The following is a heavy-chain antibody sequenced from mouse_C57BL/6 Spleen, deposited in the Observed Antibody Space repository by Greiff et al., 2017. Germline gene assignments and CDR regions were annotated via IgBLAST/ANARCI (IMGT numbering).Heavy chain of an antibody. Sequence: QVQLQQPGAELVKPGASVKLSCKASGYTFTSYWMHWVKQRPGQGLEWIGMIHPNSGSTNYNEKFKSKATLTVDKSSSTAYMQLSSLTSEDSAVYYCARSSPYDGFAYWGQGTLVTVSA. D-gene: IGHD2-3*01. V-gene: IGHV1-64*01. J-gene: IGHJ3*01. CDR2: IHPNSGST. CDR1: GYTFTSYW. CDR3: ARSSPYDGFAY.